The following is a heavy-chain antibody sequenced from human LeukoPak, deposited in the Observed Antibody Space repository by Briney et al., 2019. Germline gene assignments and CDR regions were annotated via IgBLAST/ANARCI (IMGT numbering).Heavy chain of an antibody. J-gene: IGHJ4*02. CDR3: ARSDTHHIHSSSWYFDY. D-gene: IGHD6-13*01. V-gene: IGHV4-59*01. Sequence: PSETLSLTCSVSGGSIGANYWSWIRQVPGKGLERIGYSSYSGSSNYNPSLKSRVTISVDTSKTQFSLYLNSVTAADTAVYYCARSDTHHIHSSSWYFDYWGQGTLVTVSS. CDR1: GGSIGANY. CDR2: SSYSGSS.